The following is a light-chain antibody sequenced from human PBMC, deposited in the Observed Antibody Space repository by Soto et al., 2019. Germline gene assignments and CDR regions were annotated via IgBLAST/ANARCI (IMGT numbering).Light chain of an antibody. CDR2: HAS. V-gene: IGKV3-15*01. CDR3: QQYNKWPLT. Sequence: EIVMTQCPATLSVSPGERATLSCRASQSVSSSLAWYQQKPGQAPRLLIYHASTRATGIPARFSGSGSGTEFTLTISSLQSEDFAVYYCQQYNKWPLTFGGGTKVEIK. J-gene: IGKJ4*01. CDR1: QSVSSS.